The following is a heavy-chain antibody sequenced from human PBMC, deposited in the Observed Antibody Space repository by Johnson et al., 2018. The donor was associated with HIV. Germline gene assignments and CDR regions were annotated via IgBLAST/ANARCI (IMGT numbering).Heavy chain of an antibody. D-gene: IGHD6-13*01. Sequence: VQLVESGGGVVQPGKSLRLSCAASHFTFGAYAIHWVRLAPGKGLEWVAVASYDGDNKYYADSVNGRFTISKDNSKDTLYMEMNNLRLEDTAVYYCARGALSPAAPDAFDIWGQGQWSPSLQ. V-gene: IGHV3-30-3*01. CDR2: ASYDGDNK. CDR1: HFTFGAYA. CDR3: ARGALSPAAPDAFDI. J-gene: IGHJ3*02.